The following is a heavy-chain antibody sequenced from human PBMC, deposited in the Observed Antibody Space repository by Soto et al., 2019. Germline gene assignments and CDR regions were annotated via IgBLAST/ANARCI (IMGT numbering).Heavy chain of an antibody. CDR2: IISGSSYI. V-gene: IGHV3-21*01. Sequence: GGSPRLPFASSECNFSSYNINCVRQVPGKGLEWVSFIISGSSYIYYADSVKGRFTISRDNAKNSLYLQMNSLRAEDTAVYYCARSASGYDSHIDYWGTGTLVTVS. CDR1: ECNFSSYN. CDR3: ARSASGYDSHIDY. J-gene: IGHJ4*02. D-gene: IGHD5-12*01.